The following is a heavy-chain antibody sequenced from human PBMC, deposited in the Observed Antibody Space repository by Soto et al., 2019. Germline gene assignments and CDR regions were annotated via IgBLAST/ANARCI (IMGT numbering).Heavy chain of an antibody. CDR3: ARPFIAAVGPYDY. Sequence: SETLSLTCTVSGGSISSSSYYWGWIRQPPGKGLEWIGSIYYSGSTYYNPSLKSRVTTSVDTSKNQFSLKLSSVTAADTAVYYCARPFIAAVGPYDYWGQGTLVTVSS. V-gene: IGHV4-39*01. J-gene: IGHJ4*02. D-gene: IGHD6-13*01. CDR2: IYYSGST. CDR1: GGSISSSSYY.